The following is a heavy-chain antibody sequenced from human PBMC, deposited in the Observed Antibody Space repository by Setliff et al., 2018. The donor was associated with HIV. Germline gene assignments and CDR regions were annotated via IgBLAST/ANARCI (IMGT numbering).Heavy chain of an antibody. CDR2: IYHSGST. D-gene: IGHD5-12*01. J-gene: IGHJ5*02. V-gene: IGHV4-38-2*02. Sequence: PSETLSLTCTVSGDSISTYCWIWVRQSPGKGLEWIGSIYHSGSTHYNPSLRSRVSISVDLPKNQFSLKLSSVTAADTAVYYCARDDREWLRAIDHWGQGIQVTVSS. CDR3: ARDDREWLRAIDH. CDR1: GDSISTYC.